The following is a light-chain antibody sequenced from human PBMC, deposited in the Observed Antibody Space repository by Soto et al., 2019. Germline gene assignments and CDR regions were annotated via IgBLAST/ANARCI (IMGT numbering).Light chain of an antibody. CDR3: QQYNNWPLA. Sequence: EIVMTQSPATLSVSPGERATLSCRASQRVRSNLAWYQQKPGQAPRLLIYGASTRATGIPARFSGSGSGTDFTLTISSLESEDFAVYYWQQYNNWPLAFGQGTKVEIK. J-gene: IGKJ1*01. V-gene: IGKV3-15*01. CDR2: GAS. CDR1: QRVRSN.